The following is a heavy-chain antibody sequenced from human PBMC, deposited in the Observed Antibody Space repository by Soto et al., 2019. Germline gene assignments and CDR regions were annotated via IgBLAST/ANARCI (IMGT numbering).Heavy chain of an antibody. Sequence: ESGGGLVQPGGSLRLSCAASGFTFSSYDMHWVRQATGKGLEWVSAIGTAGDTYYPGSVKGRFTISRENAKNSLYLQMNSLRAGDTAVYYCARASTYYDFWSGYRIDYFDYWGQGTLVTVSS. J-gene: IGHJ4*02. CDR1: GFTFSSYD. D-gene: IGHD3-3*01. CDR3: ARASTYYDFWSGYRIDYFDY. CDR2: IGTAGDT. V-gene: IGHV3-13*01.